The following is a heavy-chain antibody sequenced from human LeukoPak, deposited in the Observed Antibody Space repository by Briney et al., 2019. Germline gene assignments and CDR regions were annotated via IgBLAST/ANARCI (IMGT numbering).Heavy chain of an antibody. Sequence: SETLSLTCTVSGGSISSYYWSWIRQPPGKGLEWIGYIYYSGSTNYNPSLKSRVTISVDASKNQFSLKLSSVTAADTAVYYCARDRAGYNWFDPWGQGTLVTVSS. J-gene: IGHJ5*02. CDR1: GGSISSYY. D-gene: IGHD3-10*01. CDR3: ARDRAGYNWFDP. CDR2: IYYSGST. V-gene: IGHV4-59*01.